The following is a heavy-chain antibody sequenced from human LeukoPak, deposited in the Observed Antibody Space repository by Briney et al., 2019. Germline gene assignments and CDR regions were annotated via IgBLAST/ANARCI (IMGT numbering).Heavy chain of an antibody. D-gene: IGHD6-19*01. CDR1: GDSIRSYY. J-gene: IGHJ4*02. CDR3: AGATSGWSGPPFDY. V-gene: IGHV4-59*01. Sequence: SETLFLTCTVSGDSIRSYYWSWIRLPPGKGLEWIGYIYHSGSTDYNPSLKSRVTISVDTSKSQFSLKLSSVTAADTAVYYCAGATSGWSGPPFDYWGQGTLVTVSS. CDR2: IYHSGST.